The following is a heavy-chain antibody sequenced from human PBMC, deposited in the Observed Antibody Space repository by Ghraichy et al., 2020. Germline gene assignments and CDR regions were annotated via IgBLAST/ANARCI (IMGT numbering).Heavy chain of an antibody. J-gene: IGHJ6*02. V-gene: IGHV4-34*01. CDR1: GGSFSDYY. CDR3: ARGLRLNEVGAENGMDV. CDR2: INHSGST. D-gene: IGHD1-26*01. Sequence: SETLSLTCAVYGGSFSDYYWTWIRQPPGKGLEWIGEINHSGSTNYNPSLKSRVTISVDTSKKQFSLKLSSVTAADTAVYYCARGLRLNEVGAENGMDVWGQGTTVTVSS.